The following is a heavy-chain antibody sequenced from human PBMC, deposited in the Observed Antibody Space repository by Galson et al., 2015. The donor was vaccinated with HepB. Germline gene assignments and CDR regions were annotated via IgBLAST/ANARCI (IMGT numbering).Heavy chain of an antibody. J-gene: IGHJ6*03. CDR2: INHSGST. Sequence: LSLTCAVYGGSFSGYYWSWIRQPPGKGLEWIGEINHSGSTNYNPSLKSRVTITVDTSKNQFSLKLSSVTAADTAVYYCARGFSDIVVVPATHYYYMDVWGKGTTVTVSS. D-gene: IGHD2-2*01. CDR3: ARGFSDIVVVPATHYYYMDV. CDR1: GGSFSGYY. V-gene: IGHV4-34*01.